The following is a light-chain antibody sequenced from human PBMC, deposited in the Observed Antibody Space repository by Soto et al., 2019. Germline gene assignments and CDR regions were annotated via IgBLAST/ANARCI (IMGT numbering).Light chain of an antibody. V-gene: IGKV1-5*03. CDR1: QSISRW. Sequence: DIQMTQSPSTLSASVGDRVTITCRASQSISRWLVWYQQKPGKAPKLLTYKASSLQSGVPSRFSGSGSGTEFTLTISSLQPDDFATYYCQHYNSYSWTFGQGTKVDIK. CDR3: QHYNSYSWT. CDR2: KAS. J-gene: IGKJ1*01.